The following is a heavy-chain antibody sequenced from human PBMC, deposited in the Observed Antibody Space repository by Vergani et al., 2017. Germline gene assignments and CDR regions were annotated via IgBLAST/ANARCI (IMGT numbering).Heavy chain of an antibody. CDR1: GFTFDDYA. Sequence: EVQLVESGGGLVQPGRSLRLSCAASGFTFDDYAMHWVRQAPGKGLEWVSGISWNSGSIGYADSVKGRFTISRDNAKNSLYLQMNSLRAEDTAVYYCARDLYTYYDYIRGSYREGSFDYWGQGTLVTVSS. V-gene: IGHV3-9*01. J-gene: IGHJ4*02. CDR2: ISWNSGSI. CDR3: ARDLYTYYDYIRGSYREGSFDY. D-gene: IGHD3-16*02.